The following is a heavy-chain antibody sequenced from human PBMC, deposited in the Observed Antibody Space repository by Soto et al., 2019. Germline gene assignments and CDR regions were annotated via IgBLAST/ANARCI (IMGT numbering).Heavy chain of an antibody. V-gene: IGHV3-53*01. Sequence: GGSLRLSCALSGFSVSSNYLSWVRQAPGKGLEWVSVHYSGGSTYYADSVQGRFTISRDESNNTLYLQMRRVRAEDTAVYFCARHRHPRGTVGATSPLDPWGQGTQVTVSS. CDR1: GFSVSSNY. CDR3: ARHRHPRGTVGATSPLDP. J-gene: IGHJ5*02. D-gene: IGHD1-26*01. CDR2: HYSGGST.